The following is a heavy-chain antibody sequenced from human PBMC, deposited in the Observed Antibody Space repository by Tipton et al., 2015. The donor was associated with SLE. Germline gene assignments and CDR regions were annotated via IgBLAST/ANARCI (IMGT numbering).Heavy chain of an antibody. J-gene: IGHJ1*01. CDR1: VGSFSGHH. CDR3: ARNPRGSGWSRGYFKY. Sequence: TLSLTCAVYVGSFSGHHWTWIRQPPGKGLEWIGEINHRGTTSYNPSLKSRVTISVDTSKNQFSLKLNSVTAADTAMYYCARNPRGSGWSRGYFKYWGQGTLVTVSS. CDR2: INHRGTT. D-gene: IGHD6-19*01. V-gene: IGHV4-34*01.